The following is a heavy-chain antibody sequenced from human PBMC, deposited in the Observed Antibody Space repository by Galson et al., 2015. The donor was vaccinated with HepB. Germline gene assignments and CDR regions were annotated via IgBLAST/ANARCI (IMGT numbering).Heavy chain of an antibody. D-gene: IGHD5-24*01. Sequence: SLRLSCAAAGFTFSSSALHWVRQAPGKGLGRVAVISYDGGNKYSADCVKGRFTISRDDSRNPVFLQMGSLRPEDPAVYYCARGMPRDGYTYAYYYYDTLDVWGQRTKVTVSS. CDR3: ARGMPRDGYTYAYYYYDTLDV. J-gene: IGHJ6*02. CDR2: ISYDGGNK. CDR1: GFTFSSSA. V-gene: IGHV3-30-3*01.